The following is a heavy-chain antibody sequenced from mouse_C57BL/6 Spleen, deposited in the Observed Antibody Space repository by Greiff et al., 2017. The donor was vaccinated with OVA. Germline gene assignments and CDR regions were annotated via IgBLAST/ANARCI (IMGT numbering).Heavy chain of an antibody. D-gene: IGHD2-4*01. CDR1: GFSLTSYA. Sequence: QVTLKVSGPGLVAPSQSLSITCTVSGFSLTSYAISWVRQPPGKGLEWLGVIWTGGGTNYNSALKSRLSISKDNSKSQVFLKMNSLQTDDTARYYCARNWGSTMITTGPFDYWGQGTTLTVSS. CDR2: IWTGGGT. J-gene: IGHJ2*01. V-gene: IGHV2-9-1*01. CDR3: ARNWGSTMITTGPFDY.